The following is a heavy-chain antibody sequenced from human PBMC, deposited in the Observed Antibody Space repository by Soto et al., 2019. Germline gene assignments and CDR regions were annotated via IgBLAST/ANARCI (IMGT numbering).Heavy chain of an antibody. Sequence: GASVKVSCKASGYTFTGYYMHCVRQAPGQGLEWMGWINPNSGGTNYAQKFQGWVTMTRDTSLSTAYMELSRPRSDDTAVYYRARGGTYSRSWYFSSLNWFGPRDQGTLVTVSS. CDR1: GYTFTGYY. CDR2: INPNSGGT. D-gene: IGHD6-13*01. CDR3: ARGGTYSRSWYFSSLNWFGP. V-gene: IGHV1-2*04. J-gene: IGHJ5*02.